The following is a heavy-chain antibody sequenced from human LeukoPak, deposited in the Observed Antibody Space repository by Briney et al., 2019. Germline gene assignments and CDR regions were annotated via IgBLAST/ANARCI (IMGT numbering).Heavy chain of an antibody. CDR1: GFTLRNYW. J-gene: IGHJ4*02. D-gene: IGHD3-3*01. CDR2: IKEDGSEK. CDR3: ATRVRFLEWSYDY. Sequence: GSLRLSCAASGFTLRNYWMSWVRQAPGKGLEWVANIKEDGSEKHYVDSVKGRFTISRDNAKNSLSLQMNSLRAEDTAVYYCATRVRFLEWSYDYWGQGTLVTVSS. V-gene: IGHV3-7*01.